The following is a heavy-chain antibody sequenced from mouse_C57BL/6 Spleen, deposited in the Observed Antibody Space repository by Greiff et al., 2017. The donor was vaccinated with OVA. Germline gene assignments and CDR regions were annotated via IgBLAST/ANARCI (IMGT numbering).Heavy chain of an antibody. Sequence: QVTLKVCGPGILQPSQTLSLTCSFSGFSLSTFGMGVGWIRQPSGKGLEWLAHIWWDDDKYYNPALKSRLTISKDTSKNQVFLKIANVDTADTATYYCARIRGDGSSYEWYFDVWGTGTTVTVSS. CDR3: ARIRGDGSSYEWYFDV. D-gene: IGHD1-1*01. J-gene: IGHJ1*03. V-gene: IGHV8-8*01. CDR2: IWWDDDK. CDR1: GFSLSTFGMG.